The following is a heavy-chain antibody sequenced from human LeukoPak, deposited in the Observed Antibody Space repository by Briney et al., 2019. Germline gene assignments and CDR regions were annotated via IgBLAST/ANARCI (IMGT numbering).Heavy chain of an antibody. CDR2: IYTNGST. CDR1: GGSISSYY. D-gene: IGHD3-10*01. CDR3: ARSPDYYGSGRRNWFDP. Sequence: SETLSLTCTVSGGSISSYYWSWIRQPAGKGLEWIGRIYTNGSTNYNPSLKSRVTMSVDTSKNQFSLKLSSVTAADTAVYYCARSPDYYGSGRRNWFDPWGQGTLVTVSS. V-gene: IGHV4-4*07. J-gene: IGHJ5*02.